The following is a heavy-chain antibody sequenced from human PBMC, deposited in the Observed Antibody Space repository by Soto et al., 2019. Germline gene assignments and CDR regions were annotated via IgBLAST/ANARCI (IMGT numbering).Heavy chain of an antibody. J-gene: IGHJ4*02. Sequence: QVQLQESGPGLVKPSQTLSLTCTVSGGSISSGCYYWSWIRQHPGKGLECIGYIYYSGSTYYNPSLKSRVTISVDTSKNQLSLKLSSVTAADTAVYYCAIIPYDSSGYYYFDYWGKGTLVTVSS. CDR2: IYYSGST. V-gene: IGHV4-31*03. CDR3: AIIPYDSSGYYYFDY. CDR1: GGSISSGCYY. D-gene: IGHD3-22*01.